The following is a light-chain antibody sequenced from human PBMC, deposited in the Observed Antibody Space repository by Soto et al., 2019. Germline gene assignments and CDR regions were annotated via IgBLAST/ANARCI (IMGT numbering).Light chain of an antibody. J-gene: IGKJ4*01. CDR2: AAS. V-gene: IGKV1D-12*01. CDR1: QGIRSW. CDR3: QQSDTFPAT. Sequence: DIQMTQSPSSVSASVGDRVTITCRASQGIRSWLAWYQQRPGKAPKLLISAASSLQSAVPSRFSGTGSGTDFTLTISSLLPDDFATYYCQQSDTFPATFGGGTKVEIK.